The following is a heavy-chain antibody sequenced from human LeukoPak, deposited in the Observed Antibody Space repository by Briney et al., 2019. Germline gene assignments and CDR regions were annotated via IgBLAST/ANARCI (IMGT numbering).Heavy chain of an antibody. V-gene: IGHV3-23*01. CDR3: AKDIQLST. J-gene: IGHJ3*01. Sequence: GGSLRLSCAASGFTFSSYEMNWVRQAPGKGLEWVSLIGASGESTYYADSVKGRFTISRDNSKNTLSLQMNSLRVEDTAMYFCAKDIQLSTWGLGTMVTVSS. D-gene: IGHD5-24*01. CDR1: GFTFSSYE. CDR2: IGASGEST.